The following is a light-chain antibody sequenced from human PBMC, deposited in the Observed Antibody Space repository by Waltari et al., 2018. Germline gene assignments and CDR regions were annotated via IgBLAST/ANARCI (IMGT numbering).Light chain of an antibody. CDR3: QQYYSTPPT. Sequence: DIVMTQSPDSLAVSLGERATINCKSSQSVLYSSNNKECLAWYQQKPGQPPKLLIYWASTRESGVPDRFSGSGCGTDFTLTISSLQAEDVAVYYCQQYYSTPPTFGQGTKVEIK. V-gene: IGKV4-1*01. CDR1: QSVLYSSNNKEC. J-gene: IGKJ1*01. CDR2: WAS.